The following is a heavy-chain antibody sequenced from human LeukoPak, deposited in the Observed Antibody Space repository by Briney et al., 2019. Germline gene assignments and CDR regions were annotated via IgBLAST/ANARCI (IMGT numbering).Heavy chain of an antibody. CDR1: GYTFTSYA. D-gene: IGHD2-2*01. V-gene: IGHV1-3*01. J-gene: IGHJ4*02. Sequence: ASVKVSCKASGYTFTSYAMHWVRQAPGQRLERMGWINAGNGNTKYSQKFQGRVTITRDTSASTAYMELSSLRSEDTAVYYCAVGYCSSTSCSFPFDYWGQGTLVTVSS. CDR2: INAGNGNT. CDR3: AVGYCSSTSCSFPFDY.